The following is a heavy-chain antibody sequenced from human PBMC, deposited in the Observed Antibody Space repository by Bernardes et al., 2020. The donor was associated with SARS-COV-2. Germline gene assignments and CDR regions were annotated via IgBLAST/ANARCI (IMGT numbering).Heavy chain of an antibody. J-gene: IGHJ3*02. CDR2: ISTSHHNT. V-gene: IGHV1-18*01. CDR3: AKALYGSGNYYAFDI. D-gene: IGHD3-10*01. Sequence: ASVKVSCRASGYSFTDFGISWVRQAPGQGLQWMGWISTSHHNTNYAEKFQDRVTLTADTSTNTAYMELRSLTLDDTAVYYCAKALYGSGNYYAFDIWGQGTMVTVSS. CDR1: GYSFTDFG.